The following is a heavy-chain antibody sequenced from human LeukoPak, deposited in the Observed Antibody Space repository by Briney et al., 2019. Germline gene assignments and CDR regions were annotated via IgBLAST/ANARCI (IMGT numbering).Heavy chain of an antibody. J-gene: IGHJ3*02. CDR3: ARHGGFSYGFLNDAFDI. D-gene: IGHD5-18*01. CDR2: ILSSGGT. CDR1: GISISDFH. V-gene: IGHV4-59*08. Sequence: SETLSLSCTVSGISISDFHWSWIRQPPGKGLEWIGYILSSGGTTYNPSLNSRVTMSRDMSKNQFSLKLSSVTAADTAVYYCARHGGFSYGFLNDAFDIWGQGTMVTVSS.